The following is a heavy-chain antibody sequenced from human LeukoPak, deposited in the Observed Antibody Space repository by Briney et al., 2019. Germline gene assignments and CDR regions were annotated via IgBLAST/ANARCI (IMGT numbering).Heavy chain of an antibody. Sequence: ASVKVSCKASGYTFTGYYMHWVRQAPGQGLEWMGWINPNSGGTNYAQKFQGRVTMTRDTSISTAYMEPSRLRSDDTAVYYCARESYDSSGYYHTRGVQGRFDYWGQGTLVTVSS. CDR2: INPNSGGT. J-gene: IGHJ4*02. CDR3: ARESYDSSGYYHTRGVQGRFDY. V-gene: IGHV1-2*02. D-gene: IGHD3-22*01. CDR1: GYTFTGYY.